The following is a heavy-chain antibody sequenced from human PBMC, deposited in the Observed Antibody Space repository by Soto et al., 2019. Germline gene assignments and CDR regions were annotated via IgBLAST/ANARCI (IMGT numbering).Heavy chain of an antibody. CDR1: GFTFSTYA. CDR3: AGRYCTNGVCYTNNYYDIDV. Sequence: EVQLLESGGGLVQPGGSLRLSCAASGFTFSTYAMSWVRQAPGKGLEWVSTITPSGGNTYYADSVQGRFTISRDNSNNTLYLQMNSLRAEDTAVYYCAGRYCTNGVCYTNNYYDIDVWGKGTTVTVSS. CDR2: ITPSGGNT. V-gene: IGHV3-23*01. D-gene: IGHD2-8*01. J-gene: IGHJ6*03.